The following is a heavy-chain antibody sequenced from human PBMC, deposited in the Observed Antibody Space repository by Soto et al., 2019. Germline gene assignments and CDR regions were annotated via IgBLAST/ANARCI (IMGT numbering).Heavy chain of an antibody. CDR2: IYHSGST. V-gene: IGHV4-30-2*01. CDR3: ARSPYDYVWGSYRWYYFDY. J-gene: IGHJ4*02. D-gene: IGHD3-16*02. Sequence: QLQLQESGSGLVKPSQTLSLTCAVSGGSISSGGYSWSWIRQPLGKGLEWIGYIYHSGSTYYNPSLKSRVTISVDRSKNQFSLKLSSVTAADTAVYYCARSPYDYVWGSYRWYYFDYWGQGTLVTVSS. CDR1: GGSISSGGYS.